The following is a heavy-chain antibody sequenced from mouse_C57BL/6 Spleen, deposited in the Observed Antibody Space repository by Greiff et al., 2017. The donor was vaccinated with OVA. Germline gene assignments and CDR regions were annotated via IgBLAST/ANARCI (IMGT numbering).Heavy chain of an antibody. CDR1: GFTFNTYA. Sequence: EVHLVESGGGLVQPTGSLKLSCATSGFTFNTYAMHWVRQAPGKGLEWVARIRSKSSNYATYYADSVKDRFTISRDESQSMLYLQMNNLKTEDTAMYYCVRDRELDCFAYWGQGTLVTVSA. D-gene: IGHD4-1*01. J-gene: IGHJ3*01. CDR2: IRSKSSNYAT. V-gene: IGHV10-3*01. CDR3: VRDRELDCFAY.